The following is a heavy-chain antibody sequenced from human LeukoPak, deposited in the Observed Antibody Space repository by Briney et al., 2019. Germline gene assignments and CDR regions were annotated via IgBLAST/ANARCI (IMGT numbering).Heavy chain of an antibody. Sequence: GGSLRLSCAASGFTFSIYAMNWVRQAPGKGLEWVSSISANGGETHYADSVKGRFTISRDNSKNTLYLQINNPRVEDTAVYYCAKRYYDFPLDDWGQGTLVTVSS. CDR3: AKRYYDFPLDD. V-gene: IGHV3-23*01. CDR2: ISANGGET. CDR1: GFTFSIYA. J-gene: IGHJ4*02. D-gene: IGHD3-3*01.